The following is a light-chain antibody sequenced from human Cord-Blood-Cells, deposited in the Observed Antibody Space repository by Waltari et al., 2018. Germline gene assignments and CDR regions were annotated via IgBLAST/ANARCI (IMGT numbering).Light chain of an antibody. CDR3: SSYTSSSTFV. V-gene: IGLV2-18*02. CDR2: EVS. Sequence: QSALTQPPSVSGSPGQSVTISCTGTSSDVGSYNRVSWYQQPPGTAPKLMIYEVSNRPSVFPDRFSGSKSGNTASLTISGLQAEDEADYYCSSYTSSSTFVFGTGTKVTVL. CDR1: SSDVGSYNR. J-gene: IGLJ1*01.